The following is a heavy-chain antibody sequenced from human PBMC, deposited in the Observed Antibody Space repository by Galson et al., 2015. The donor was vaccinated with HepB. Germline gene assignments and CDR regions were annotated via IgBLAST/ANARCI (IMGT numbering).Heavy chain of an antibody. CDR3: AKDRGGSYPLDY. D-gene: IGHD1-26*01. J-gene: IGHJ4*02. V-gene: IGHV3-30*18. Sequence: SLRLSCAASGFTFSSYGMHWVRQAPGKGLEWVAVISYDGSNKYYADSVKGRFTISRDNSKNTLYLQMNSLRAEDTAVYYCAKDRGGSYPLDYWGQGTLVTVSS. CDR2: ISYDGSNK. CDR1: GFTFSSYG.